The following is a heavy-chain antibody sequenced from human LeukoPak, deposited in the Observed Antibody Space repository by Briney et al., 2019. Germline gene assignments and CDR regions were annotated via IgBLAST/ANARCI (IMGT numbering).Heavy chain of an antibody. CDR2: IYYSGST. Sequence: SETLSLTCTISGGSISSYYWSWIRQPPGKGLEWIGYIYYSGSTNYNPSLKSRVTISVDTSKNQFSLKLSSVTAADTAVYYCARQGPFIAAAGGAFDIWGQGTMVTVSS. CDR1: GGSISSYY. CDR3: ARQGPFIAAAGGAFDI. V-gene: IGHV4-59*08. D-gene: IGHD6-13*01. J-gene: IGHJ3*02.